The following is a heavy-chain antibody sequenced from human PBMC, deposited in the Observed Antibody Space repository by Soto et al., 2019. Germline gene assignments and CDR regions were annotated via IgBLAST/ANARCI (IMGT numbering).Heavy chain of an antibody. CDR1: GFTFSSYG. D-gene: IGHD3-10*01. J-gene: IGHJ5*02. Sequence: QVQLVESGGGVVQPGRSLRLSCAASGFTFSSYGMHWVRQAPGKGLEWVAVIWYDGSNKYYADSVKGRFTISRDNSKNTLYLQMNSLRAEDTAVCYCAREGNGSWFDPWGQGTLVTVSS. CDR3: AREGNGSWFDP. CDR2: IWYDGSNK. V-gene: IGHV3-33*01.